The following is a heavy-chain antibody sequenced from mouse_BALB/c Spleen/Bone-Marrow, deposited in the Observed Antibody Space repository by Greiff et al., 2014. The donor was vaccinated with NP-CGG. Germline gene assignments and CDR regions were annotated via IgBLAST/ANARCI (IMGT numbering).Heavy chain of an antibody. V-gene: IGHV5-4*02. CDR3: ARGPHDDDMDY. Sequence: DVQLQESGGGLVKPGGSLKLSCAASGSTFSDYYMYWVRQTPEKRLEWVATISDGGSYTYYPDSVKGRFTISRDNVKNNLYLQMSSLKSEDTAMYYCARGPHDDDMDYWGQGTSVTVSS. CDR2: ISDGGSYT. J-gene: IGHJ4*01. D-gene: IGHD2-3*01. CDR1: GSTFSDYY.